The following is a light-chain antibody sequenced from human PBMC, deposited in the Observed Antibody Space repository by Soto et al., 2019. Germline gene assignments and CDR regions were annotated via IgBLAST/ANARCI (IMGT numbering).Light chain of an antibody. V-gene: IGLV2-11*01. CDR2: DVS. J-gene: IGLJ2*01. CDR1: SSDVGGYNY. Sequence: QSALTQPRSVSGSPGQSVTISCTGTSSDVGGYNYVSWYQQHSGKAPKLMIYDVSKRPSGVPNRFSGSKSGNTASLTISGLQAEDEADYYCCSYAGSYIYVVFGGGTKLTVL. CDR3: CSYAGSYIYVV.